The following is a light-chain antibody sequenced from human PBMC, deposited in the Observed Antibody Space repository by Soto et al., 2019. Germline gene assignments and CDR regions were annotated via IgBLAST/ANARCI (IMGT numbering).Light chain of an antibody. CDR3: QQYNNWPRT. J-gene: IGKJ1*01. CDR1: QSVTSN. V-gene: IGKV3-15*01. Sequence: EIVMTQSPATLSVSPGERATLSCRASQSVTSNLAWYQQKPGQAPRLLIYGASTRATAIPGRFSSSGSGTEFTLTISSLQSEDFAIYYCQQYNNWPRTFGQGTKVEIK. CDR2: GAS.